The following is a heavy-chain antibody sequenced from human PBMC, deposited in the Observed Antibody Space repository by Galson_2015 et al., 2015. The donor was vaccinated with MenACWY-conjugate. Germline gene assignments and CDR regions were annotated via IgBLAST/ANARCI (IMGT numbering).Heavy chain of an antibody. V-gene: IGHV4-39*01. Sequence: SETLSLNCNVSGDSISSDAYYWGWLRQPPGKGLEWIASINYSGKTFYYPSLKSRVTISVDTSKSQFSLPLSSVTAADTAVYFCARRTPNLNWFDPWGQGTLVTVSS. J-gene: IGHJ5*02. CDR1: GDSISSDAYY. D-gene: IGHD1-14*01. CDR2: INYSGKT. CDR3: ARRTPNLNWFDP.